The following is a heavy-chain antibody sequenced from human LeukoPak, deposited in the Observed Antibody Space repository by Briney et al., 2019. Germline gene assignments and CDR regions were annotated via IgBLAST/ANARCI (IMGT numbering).Heavy chain of an antibody. J-gene: IGHJ4*02. CDR2: ISYDESQK. D-gene: IGHD6-13*01. Sequence: GGSLRLSCSASGFTLSSFTMHWVRHNPGKGLEWVAVISYDESQKWYADSVKGRFTISRDISKNTLYLEMDSLRREDTAVYYCARAYDSSWHNFDYWGQGSLVTVSS. V-gene: IGHV3-30-3*01. CDR1: GFTLSSFT. CDR3: ARAYDSSWHNFDY.